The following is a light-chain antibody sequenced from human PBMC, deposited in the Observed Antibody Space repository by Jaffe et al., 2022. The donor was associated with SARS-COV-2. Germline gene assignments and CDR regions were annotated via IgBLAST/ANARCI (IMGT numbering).Light chain of an antibody. CDR3: QVWDGSTDQQAV. V-gene: IGLV3-21*04. CDR1: NIETKS. CDR2: YDR. J-gene: IGLJ2*01. Sequence: SYVLTQAPSVSVAPGRTARITCEGNNIETKSVHWYQQKPGQAPVLVIFYDRDRPSGIPERFSGSNSGNAATLTISSVEAGDEADYYCQVWDGSTDQQAVFGGGTRVTVL.